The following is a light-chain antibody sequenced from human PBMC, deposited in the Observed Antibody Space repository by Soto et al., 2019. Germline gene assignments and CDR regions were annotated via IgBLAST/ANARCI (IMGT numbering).Light chain of an antibody. CDR1: SSDVGGYNY. V-gene: IGLV2-14*01. CDR2: DVS. Sequence: QSALTQPASVSGSPGQSLTISCTGTSSDVGGYNYVSWYQQHPGKAPKLMIYDVSNRPSGVSNRFSGSKSGNTASLTISGLQAEDEADYYCSSYTGSTTYVVGIGTKVTVL. CDR3: SSYTGSTTYV. J-gene: IGLJ1*01.